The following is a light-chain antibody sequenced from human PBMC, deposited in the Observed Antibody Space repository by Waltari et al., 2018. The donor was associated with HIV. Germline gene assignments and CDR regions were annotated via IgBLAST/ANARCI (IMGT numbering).Light chain of an antibody. CDR1: QSISAK. CDR3: QQYDDGPRGIT. V-gene: IGKV3-15*01. J-gene: IGKJ2*01. CDR2: EAA. Sequence: EMVMTHSPPPPSVSPGQRVPLSCRASQSISAKVAWYQQRPGQAPRLLIYEAATRPTGIPARFSGSGSGTEFTLTISSLQSEDFATYFCQQYDDGPRGITFGQGTMLEIK.